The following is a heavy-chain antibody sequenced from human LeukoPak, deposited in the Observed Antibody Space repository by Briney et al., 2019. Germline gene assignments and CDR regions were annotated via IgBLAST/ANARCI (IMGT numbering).Heavy chain of an antibody. Sequence: ASVKVSCKASGYTFTSYAMHWVRQAPGQRLEWMGWINAGNGNTKYSQKFQGRVTITRDTSASTVYMELSSLRSEDTAVYYCARCPYDFWSGYQAYNWFDPWGQGTLVTVSS. CDR2: INAGNGNT. CDR3: ARCPYDFWSGYQAYNWFDP. CDR1: GYTFTSYA. V-gene: IGHV1-3*01. D-gene: IGHD3-3*01. J-gene: IGHJ5*02.